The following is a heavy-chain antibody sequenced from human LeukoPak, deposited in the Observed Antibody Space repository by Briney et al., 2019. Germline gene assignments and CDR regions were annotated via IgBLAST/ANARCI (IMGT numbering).Heavy chain of an antibody. V-gene: IGHV3-23*01. D-gene: IGHD6-13*01. CDR3: ARRQPAAGDTDYFGC. CDR1: GFTFSSYS. Sequence: GGSLRLSCAASGFTFSSYSMSWVRQAPGEGLEWVSAISPSGDSTSYPDSVKGRFTISRDNSKNTLYLQMNSLTPEDAAVYYCARRQPAAGDTDYFGCWGQGTLVTVSS. CDR2: ISPSGDST. J-gene: IGHJ4*02.